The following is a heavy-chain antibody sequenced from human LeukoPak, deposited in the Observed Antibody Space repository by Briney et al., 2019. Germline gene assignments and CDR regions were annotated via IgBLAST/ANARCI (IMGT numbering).Heavy chain of an antibody. D-gene: IGHD3-16*01. V-gene: IGHV3-48*04. J-gene: IGHJ4*02. CDR2: ISETI. Sequence: GGSLRLSCIASGFVFSRDNMNWVRQAPGKGLEWVAHISETIYYADSVQGRFTISRDNAKNSLYLQMSHLRVDDTAMYYCVREVGRPKTFYFDSWGRGTPVTVSS. CDR1: GFVFSRDN. CDR3: VREVGRPKTFYFDS.